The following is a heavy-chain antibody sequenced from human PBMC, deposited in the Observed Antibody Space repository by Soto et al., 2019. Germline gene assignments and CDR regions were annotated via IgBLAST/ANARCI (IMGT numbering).Heavy chain of an antibody. Sequence: SETLSLTCTVSGGSISSGGYYWSWIRQHPGKGLEWIGYIYYSVSTYYNPSLKSRVTISVDTSKNQFSLKLSSVTAADTAVYYCASSVTSYYYGMDVWGQGTTVTVSS. J-gene: IGHJ6*02. CDR3: ASSVTSYYYGMDV. V-gene: IGHV4-31*03. D-gene: IGHD4-4*01. CDR2: IYYSVST. CDR1: GGSISSGGYY.